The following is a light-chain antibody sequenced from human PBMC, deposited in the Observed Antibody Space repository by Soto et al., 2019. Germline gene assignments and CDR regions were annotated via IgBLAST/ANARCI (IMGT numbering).Light chain of an antibody. Sequence: IVMTQSPATLSVSPGERTTLSCRASQSVSRILAWYQQKPGQAPRLLIYGASTRATGIPVRFSGSGSGTEFTLTISSLQSEDFAVYYCQQYGSSPINFGQGTQLEIK. CDR2: GAS. CDR3: QQYGSSPIN. CDR1: QSVSRI. V-gene: IGKV3-15*01. J-gene: IGKJ5*01.